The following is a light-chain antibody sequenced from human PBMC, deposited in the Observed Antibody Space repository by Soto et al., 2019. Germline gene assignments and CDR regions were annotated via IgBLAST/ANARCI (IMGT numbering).Light chain of an antibody. CDR3: QHTFNSPPWT. J-gene: IGKJ1*01. Sequence: DIHMTQSPSSLSASVGDTVTITCRASQNIDMYLNWYQQKPGKAPRVLISCASNLQSGVPSRFSGSGSGTDFTLTISSLQSEDFASYFCQHTFNSPPWTFGQGTKVEVK. CDR2: CAS. CDR1: QNIDMY. V-gene: IGKV1-39*01.